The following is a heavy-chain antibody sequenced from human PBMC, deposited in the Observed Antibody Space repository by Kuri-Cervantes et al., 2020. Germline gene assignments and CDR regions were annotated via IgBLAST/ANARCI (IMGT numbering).Heavy chain of an antibody. CDR3: ARDYHDY. V-gene: IGHV1-18*01. Sequence: ASVKVSCKASGYTFTSYDINWVRQATGQGLEWMGWMNPNSGGTNYAQKLQGRVTMTTDTSTSTAYMELRSLRSDDTAVYYCARDYHDYWGQGTLVTVSS. J-gene: IGHJ4*02. CDR1: GYTFTSYD. CDR2: MNPNSGGT. D-gene: IGHD3-16*02.